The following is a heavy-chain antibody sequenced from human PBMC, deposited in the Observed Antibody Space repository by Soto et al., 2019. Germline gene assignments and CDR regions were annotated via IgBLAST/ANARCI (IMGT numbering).Heavy chain of an antibody. V-gene: IGHV4-31*03. Sequence: QVQLQESGPGLVKPSQTLSLTCTVSGGSIRSGGYYWSWSRQHPGKGLEWIGYFYYSGNTYYNPSLKSRLTISGDTSKNQFSLNLSSVTAADTAVYYCARAMGAINYFDYWGQGTLVTVSS. D-gene: IGHD1-26*01. CDR3: ARAMGAINYFDY. CDR2: FYYSGNT. J-gene: IGHJ4*02. CDR1: GGSIRSGGYY.